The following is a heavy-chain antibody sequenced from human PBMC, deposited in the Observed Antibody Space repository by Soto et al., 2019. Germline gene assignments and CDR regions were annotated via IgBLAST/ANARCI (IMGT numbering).Heavy chain of an antibody. D-gene: IGHD2-8*02. Sequence: SETLSLTCAVYGGSFSGYYWTWIRQPPGTGLEWIGEINHSGSTNYNPSLESRVTISVDTSKNQFSLKLTSVTAADTAVYYCARDKITGLFDYWGQGTLVTVS. CDR1: GGSFSGYY. CDR3: ARDKITGLFDY. CDR2: INHSGST. V-gene: IGHV4-34*01. J-gene: IGHJ4*02.